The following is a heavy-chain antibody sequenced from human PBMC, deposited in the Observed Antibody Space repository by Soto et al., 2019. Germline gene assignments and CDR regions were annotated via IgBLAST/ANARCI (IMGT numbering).Heavy chain of an antibody. V-gene: IGHV3-11*01. D-gene: IGHD4-4*01. CDR3: ARGMTTVKEVPDYYYYGMDV. Sequence: QVQLVESGGGLVKPGGSLRLSCAASGFTFSDYYMSWIRQAPGKGLEWVSYISSSGSTIYYVDSVKGRFTISRDNAKNTLYLQMNSQRAEDTAVYYCARGMTTVKEVPDYYYYGMDVWGQGTTVTVSS. CDR1: GFTFSDYY. J-gene: IGHJ6*02. CDR2: ISSSGSTI.